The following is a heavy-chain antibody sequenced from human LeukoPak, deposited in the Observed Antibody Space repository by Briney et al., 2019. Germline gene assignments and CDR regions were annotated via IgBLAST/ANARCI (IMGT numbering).Heavy chain of an antibody. CDR3: TRSSPLPDY. V-gene: IGHV1-8*01. CDR1: GYTFTSYD. Sequence: ASVNVSCKASGYTFTSYDINWVRQAPGQGLEWMGWMNPNSGNTVYAQKFQGRVTMTRNTSISTAYMELSSLRSEDTAVYYCTRSSPLPDYWGQGTLVTVSS. CDR2: MNPNSGNT. J-gene: IGHJ4*02. D-gene: IGHD6-13*01.